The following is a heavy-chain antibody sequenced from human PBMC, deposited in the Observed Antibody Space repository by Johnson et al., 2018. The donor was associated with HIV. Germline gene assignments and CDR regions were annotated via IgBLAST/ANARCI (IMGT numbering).Heavy chain of an antibody. CDR2: LSYDGGNK. J-gene: IGHJ3*02. CDR1: GFTFSSYA. D-gene: IGHD7-27*01. Sequence: QVQLVESGGGVVQPGRSLRLSCAASGFTFSSYAMHWVRQAPGKGLEWVAVLSYDGGNKYYADSVKGRFTISRDNSKNPLYLQMNSLRAEDTAVYYCAKDLGTGDEAFDIWGQGTMVTVSS. V-gene: IGHV3-30*14. CDR3: AKDLGTGDEAFDI.